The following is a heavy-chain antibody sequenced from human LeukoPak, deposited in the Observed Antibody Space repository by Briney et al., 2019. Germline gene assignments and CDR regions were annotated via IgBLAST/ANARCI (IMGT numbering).Heavy chain of an antibody. J-gene: IGHJ3*02. CDR3: ARDEAFDI. V-gene: IGHV3-53*01. CDR1: GFSVSTNY. Sequence: GGSLRLSCAASGFSVSTNYMSWVRQAPGKGLEWVSVIYSGGYTYYADSVKGRFTISRDNSKNAVYLQMNSLRAEDTAIYYCARDEAFDIWGQGTMVTVSS. CDR2: IYSGGYT.